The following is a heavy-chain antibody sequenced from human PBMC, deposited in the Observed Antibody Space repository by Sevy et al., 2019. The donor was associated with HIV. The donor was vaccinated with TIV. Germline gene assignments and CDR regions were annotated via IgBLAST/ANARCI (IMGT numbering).Heavy chain of an antibody. CDR1: GFTFSSSI. CDR2: ISGTGSTI. Sequence: GGSLRLSCAASGFTFSSSIINWVRQAPGKGLEWVSSISGTGSTIYYADSGKGRFTISRDNAKNSLYLQMHSLRDEDTAVYYCARSDYGDYVGWFDPWGQGTLVTVSS. D-gene: IGHD4-17*01. V-gene: IGHV3-48*02. CDR3: ARSDYGDYVGWFDP. J-gene: IGHJ5*02.